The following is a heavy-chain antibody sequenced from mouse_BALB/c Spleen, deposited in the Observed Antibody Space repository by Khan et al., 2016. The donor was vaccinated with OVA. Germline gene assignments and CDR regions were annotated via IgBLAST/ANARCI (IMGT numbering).Heavy chain of an antibody. CDR3: VRSDSAGNYVEGWFAY. CDR2: INPYNGDT. Sequence: IQLVQSGPELVKPGASMKMSCKASGYSFTGYTMNWVKQSHVKNLEWIGLINPYNGDTAYNQKFRGKATLTVDKSSNTAYMELLSLTSEDSAVYYCVRSDSAGNYVEGWFAYWGQGTLVTVSA. J-gene: IGHJ3*01. V-gene: IGHV1-37*01. CDR1: GYSFTGYT. D-gene: IGHD2-1*01.